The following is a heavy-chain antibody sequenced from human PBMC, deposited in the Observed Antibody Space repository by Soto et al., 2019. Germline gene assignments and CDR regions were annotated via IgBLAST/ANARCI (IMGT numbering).Heavy chain of an antibody. J-gene: IGHJ4*02. Sequence: SETLSLTCAVYGGSFSGYYWSWIRQPPGKGLEWIGEINHSGSTNYNPSLKSRVTISVDRSKNQFSLKLSSVTAADTAVYYCAGGYYGDHQDDWGQGTLVTVAS. CDR2: INHSGST. CDR1: GGSFSGYY. V-gene: IGHV4-34*01. CDR3: AGGYYGDHQDD. D-gene: IGHD4-17*01.